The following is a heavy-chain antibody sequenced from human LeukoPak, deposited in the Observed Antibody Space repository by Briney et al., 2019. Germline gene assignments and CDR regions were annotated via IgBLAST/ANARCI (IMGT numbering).Heavy chain of an antibody. CDR3: ARDKVRGSWFDP. V-gene: IGHV1-69*05. J-gene: IGHJ5*02. Sequence: ASVKVSCKASGGTFSSYAITWVRQAPGQGLGWMGRIIPLFGTVNYAQNFQGRVTITTDESTSTAYMELSSLRSEDTAMYYCARDKVRGSWFDPWGQGTLVTVSS. CDR2: IIPLFGTV. D-gene: IGHD3-16*01. CDR1: GGTFSSYA.